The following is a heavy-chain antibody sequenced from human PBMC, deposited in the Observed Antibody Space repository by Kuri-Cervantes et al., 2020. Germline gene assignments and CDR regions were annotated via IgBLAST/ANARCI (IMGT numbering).Heavy chain of an antibody. CDR1: GFTFSSYS. CDR2: ISSSSSTI. Sequence: GESLKISCAASGFTFSSYSMNWVRQAPGKGLEWVSYISSSSSTIYYADSVKGRFTISRDNAKNSLYLQMSSLRDEDTAVYYCARVRGYNWNDGEPLDYWGQGTLVTVSS. CDR3: ARVRGYNWNDGEPLDY. V-gene: IGHV3-48*02. J-gene: IGHJ4*02. D-gene: IGHD1-20*01.